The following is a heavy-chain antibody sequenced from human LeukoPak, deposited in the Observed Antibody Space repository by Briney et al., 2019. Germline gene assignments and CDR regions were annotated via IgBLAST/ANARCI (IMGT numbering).Heavy chain of an antibody. CDR2: MNPKSGNT. CDR3: ARDQDIVVVVAALRQREMGGFDP. Sequence: ASVKVSFKASGYTFTNYDINWVRQATGQGPEWMGWMNPKSGNTGYAQKFQGRVTMTRNTSISTAYMELSSLRSDDTAVYYCARDQDIVVVVAALRQREMGGFDPWGQGTLVTVSS. D-gene: IGHD2-15*01. V-gene: IGHV1-8*01. CDR1: GYTFTNYD. J-gene: IGHJ5*02.